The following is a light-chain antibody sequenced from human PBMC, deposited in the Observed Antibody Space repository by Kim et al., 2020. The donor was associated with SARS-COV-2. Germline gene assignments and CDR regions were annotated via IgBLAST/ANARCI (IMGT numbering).Light chain of an antibody. CDR1: QDISNS. Sequence: GDRVSITCRASQDISNSLAWFQHKPGRAPKLLIYGASALHSEVPSRFSGSRSGTDFTLTISSLQPEDVATFYCLRYNSAPWTFGQGTKVDIK. V-gene: IGKV1-27*01. J-gene: IGKJ1*01. CDR3: LRYNSAPWT. CDR2: GAS.